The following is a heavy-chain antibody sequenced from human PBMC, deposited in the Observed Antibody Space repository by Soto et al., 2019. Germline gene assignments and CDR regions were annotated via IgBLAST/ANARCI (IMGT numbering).Heavy chain of an antibody. D-gene: IGHD5-18*01. CDR3: ARGYRSMVKRRSSGLKYYSEY. CDR1: GGSFSGYY. CDR2: INHSGST. V-gene: IGHV4-34*01. Sequence: QVQLQQWVAGLLKPSETLSLTCAVYGGSFSGYYWSWIRQPPGKGLEWSGEINHSGSTNYNPSLKSRVTISVDTSKHQFSRKLRSVTAADTAVYYCARGYRSMVKRRSSGLKYYSEYWGQGTLVTVSS. J-gene: IGHJ4*02.